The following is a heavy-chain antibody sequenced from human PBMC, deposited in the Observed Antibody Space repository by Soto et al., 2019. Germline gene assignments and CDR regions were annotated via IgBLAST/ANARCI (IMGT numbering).Heavy chain of an antibody. CDR1: GFTYSTFG. CDR3: AMEVFSPQAYWFFDL. Sequence: QMQRVESGGGVVQPGRALRLSCAASGFTYSTFGMHWVRQAPGKGLEWVAVIAADGLAQYYADSVKGRFTISRDNSENTLFLQMNNLGAEDTAVYYCAMEVFSPQAYWFFDLWGRGTLVTVSS. J-gene: IGHJ2*01. D-gene: IGHD2-8*02. CDR2: IAADGLAQ. V-gene: IGHV3-30*03.